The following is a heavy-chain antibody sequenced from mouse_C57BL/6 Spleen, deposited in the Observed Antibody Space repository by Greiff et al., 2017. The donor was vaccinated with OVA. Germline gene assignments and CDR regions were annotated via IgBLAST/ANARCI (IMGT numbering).Heavy chain of an antibody. D-gene: IGHD1-1*01. CDR3: TRGHYYGSGDFDY. J-gene: IGHJ2*01. CDR1: GFTFSDAW. V-gene: IGHV6-6*01. Sequence: EVKVEESGGGLVQPGGSMKLSCAASGFTFSDAWMDWVRQSPEKGLEWVAEIRNKANNHATYYAESVKGRFTISRDDSKSSVYLQMNSLRAEDTGIYYCTRGHYYGSGDFDYWGQGTTLTVSS. CDR2: IRNKANNHAT.